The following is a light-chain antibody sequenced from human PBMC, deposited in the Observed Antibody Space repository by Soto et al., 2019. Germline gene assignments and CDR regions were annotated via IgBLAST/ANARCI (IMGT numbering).Light chain of an antibody. V-gene: IGKV3-11*01. Sequence: EIGLTPSPITLSLSPGERAPLSCRASQSVSSYLAWYQQKPGQAPRLLISDASNRATGIPARFSGSGSGTDFTLTISSLEPEDFAVYYCHQRQYWPPITFGQGARLEIK. CDR2: DAS. J-gene: IGKJ5*01. CDR3: HQRQYWPPIT. CDR1: QSVSSY.